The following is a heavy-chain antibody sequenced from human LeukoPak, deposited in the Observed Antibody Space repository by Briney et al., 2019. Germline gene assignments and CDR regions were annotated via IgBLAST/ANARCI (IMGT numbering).Heavy chain of an antibody. Sequence: GRSLRLSCAASGFTFDDYAMNWVRQAPGKGLEWVSGMSWNSGTIGYADSVKGRFTISRDSAKNSLYLQMNSLRPEDTALYYCAKSRGYSYVSHFDYWGQGTLVTVSS. D-gene: IGHD5-18*01. V-gene: IGHV3-9*01. J-gene: IGHJ4*02. CDR1: GFTFDDYA. CDR3: AKSRGYSYVSHFDY. CDR2: MSWNSGTI.